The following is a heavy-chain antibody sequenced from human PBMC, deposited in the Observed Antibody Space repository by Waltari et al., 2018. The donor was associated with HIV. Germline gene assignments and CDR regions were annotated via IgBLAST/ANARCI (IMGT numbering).Heavy chain of an antibody. CDR3: AKGGDYDS. CDR2: ISGSDGST. J-gene: IGHJ4*02. D-gene: IGHD4-17*01. CDR1: GFSFSSSS. V-gene: IGHV3-23*01. Sequence: EVQLLESGGALVQPGGSLRLSCVASGFSFSSSSMCWVRQAPGKGVEWVSAISGSDGSTYYGDSVKGRFTISKENSKNTLYLQMSSLRAEDTAIYYCAKGGDYDSWGQGTLVTVSS.